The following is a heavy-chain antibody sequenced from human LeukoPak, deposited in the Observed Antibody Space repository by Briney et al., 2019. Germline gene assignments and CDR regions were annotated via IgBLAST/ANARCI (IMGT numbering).Heavy chain of an antibody. V-gene: IGHV7-4-1*02. CDR3: ARDGPGIAVAGLGY. J-gene: IGHJ4*02. D-gene: IGHD6-19*01. CDR2: INSNTGTP. Sequence: GASVKVSCKASGYIFITYGIHWVRQAPGQGLEWMGWINSNTGTPTYAQGFTGRFVFSLDTSVSTAYLQISSLKAEDTAVYYCARDGPGIAVAGLGYWGQGTLVTVSS. CDR1: GYIFITYG.